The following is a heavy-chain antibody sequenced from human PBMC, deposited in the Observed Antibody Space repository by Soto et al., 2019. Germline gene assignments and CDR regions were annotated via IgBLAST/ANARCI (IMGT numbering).Heavy chain of an antibody. CDR3: ATQHNYYYMDV. Sequence: SETLSLTCTVSNGSISSGSYYWGWIRQPPGKGLEWIGTVYYSGSTYHNPSLKSRVTISVDTSKNQFSLKLNSVTAADTALYYCATQHNYYYMDVWGRGTTVTVSS. CDR1: NGSISSGSYY. J-gene: IGHJ6*03. CDR2: VYYSGST. V-gene: IGHV4-39*01.